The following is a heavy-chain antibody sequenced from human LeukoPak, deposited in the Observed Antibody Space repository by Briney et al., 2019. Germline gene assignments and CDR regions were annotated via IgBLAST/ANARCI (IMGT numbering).Heavy chain of an antibody. CDR1: GGSISSSSYY. J-gene: IGHJ6*02. D-gene: IGHD2-2*01. V-gene: IGHV4-39*01. Sequence: SETLSLTCTVSGGSISSSSYYWGWIRQPPGKGLEWIGSIYYSGSTYYNPSLKSRVTISVDTSKNQFSLKLSSVTAADMAVYYCARVVVVPATTNYYYYGMDVWGQGTTVTVSS. CDR2: IYYSGST. CDR3: ARVVVVPATTNYYYYGMDV.